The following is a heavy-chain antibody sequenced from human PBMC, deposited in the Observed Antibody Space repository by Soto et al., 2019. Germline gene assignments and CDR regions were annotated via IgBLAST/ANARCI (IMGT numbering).Heavy chain of an antibody. J-gene: IGHJ4*02. D-gene: IGHD3-3*01. CDR3: ARAPYYDFWSFDY. CDR2: INAGNGNT. Sequence: QVQLVQSGAEVKKPGAPVKVSCKASGYTFTSYAMHWVRQAPGQRLEWMGWINAGNGNTKYSQKFQGRVTITRDTSASTAYMELSSLRSEDTAVYYCARAPYYDFWSFDYWGQGTLVTVSS. CDR1: GYTFTSYA. V-gene: IGHV1-3*01.